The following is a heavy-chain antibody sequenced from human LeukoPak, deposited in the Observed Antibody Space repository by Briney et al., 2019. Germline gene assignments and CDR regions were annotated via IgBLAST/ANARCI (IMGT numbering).Heavy chain of an antibody. Sequence: SETLSLTCTVSGGSISSGSYYWGWVRQPPGKGLEYIGTIFYSGSTYYNPSLKSRVTMSVDTSKNHFSLRLSSVTAADTAVFYRARLTFFTYYYDSSDYKGFYFDYWGQGTLVTVSS. V-gene: IGHV4-39*02. CDR2: IFYSGST. CDR3: ARLTFFTYYYDSSDYKGFYFDY. CDR1: GGSISSGSYY. D-gene: IGHD3-22*01. J-gene: IGHJ4*02.